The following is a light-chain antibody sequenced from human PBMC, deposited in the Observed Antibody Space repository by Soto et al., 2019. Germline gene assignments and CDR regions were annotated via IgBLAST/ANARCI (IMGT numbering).Light chain of an antibody. CDR1: QSVNSNY. V-gene: IGKV3-20*01. CDR3: HQYGSSGP. CDR2: DAS. J-gene: IGKJ1*01. Sequence: EVVLTQSPGTLSLSPGERATLSCRASQSVNSNYLAWYQQKPGQAPRLLIYDASNRANGIPARFSGSGSGTDFTLTISRLEPEDFAVYYCHQYGSSGPFGQGTK.